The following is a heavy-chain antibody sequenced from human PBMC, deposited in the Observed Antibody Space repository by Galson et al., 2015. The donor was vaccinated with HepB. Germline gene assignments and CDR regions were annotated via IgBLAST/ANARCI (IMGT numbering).Heavy chain of an antibody. J-gene: IGHJ4*02. Sequence: SLRLSCAATGVTFSRYWMHWVRQVPGKGLVWVSRINEDGSTMPYADSVRGHSTISRDNAKNMVYLQMNSLRVEDTAVYYSAKDHGGPDDYWGQGTLVTVSS. CDR2: INEDGSTM. CDR3: AKDHGGPDDY. CDR1: GVTFSRYW. D-gene: IGHD5-24*01. V-gene: IGHV3-74*01.